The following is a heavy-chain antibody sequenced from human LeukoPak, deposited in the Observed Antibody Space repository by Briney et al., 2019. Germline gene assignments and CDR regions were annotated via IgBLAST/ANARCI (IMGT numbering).Heavy chain of an antibody. Sequence: GGSLRLSCAASGFTFSSYAMHWVRQAPGKGLEWVAVISYDGSNKYYADSVKGRFTISRDNAKNALYLQMDILRVEDTALYFCVRDYQFIQEVWGQGTTVTVSS. D-gene: IGHD2-2*01. CDR2: ISYDGSNK. CDR1: GFTFSSYA. V-gene: IGHV3-30*04. J-gene: IGHJ6*02. CDR3: VRDYQFIQEV.